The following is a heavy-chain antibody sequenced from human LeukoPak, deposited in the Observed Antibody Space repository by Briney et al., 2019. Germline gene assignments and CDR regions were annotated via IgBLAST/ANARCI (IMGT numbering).Heavy chain of an antibody. CDR1: GYTSTGYY. J-gene: IGHJ4*02. Sequence: ASVKVSCKASGYTSTGYYMHWVRQAPGQGLEWMGWINPNSGGTNYAQKFQGRVTMTRDTSISTAYMELSRLRSDDTAVYYCARDEGYCSSTSCISWGQGTLVTVSS. D-gene: IGHD2-2*01. V-gene: IGHV1-2*02. CDR3: ARDEGYCSSTSCIS. CDR2: INPNSGGT.